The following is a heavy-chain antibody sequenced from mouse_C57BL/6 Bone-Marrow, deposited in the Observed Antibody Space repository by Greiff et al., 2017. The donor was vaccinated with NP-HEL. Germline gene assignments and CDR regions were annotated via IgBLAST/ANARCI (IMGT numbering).Heavy chain of an antibody. CDR3: TNYGRDY. V-gene: IGHV1-15*01. J-gene: IGHJ2*01. CDR2: IDPETGGT. Sequence: VQLQQSGAELVRPGASVTLSCKASGYTFTDYEMHWVKQTPVHGLEWIGAIDPETGGTAYNQKFKGKAILTADKSSSTAYMELRSLTSGDSAVYYCTNYGRDYWGQGTTLTVSS. D-gene: IGHD1-1*01. CDR1: GYTFTDYE.